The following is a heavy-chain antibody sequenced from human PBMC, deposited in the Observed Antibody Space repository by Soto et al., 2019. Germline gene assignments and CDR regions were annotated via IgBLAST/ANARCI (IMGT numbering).Heavy chain of an antibody. Sequence: PGESLKISCNGSGYIFTTYWLGWVRQMPGKGLEWMGIIYPGDSDTRYSPSFQGQVTISADKSISTAYLQWSSLKASDTAMYYCATGGYCSSTSCYNFFDYWGQGTLVTVSS. CDR1: GYIFTTYW. CDR3: ATGGYCSSTSCYNFFDY. CDR2: IYPGDSDT. J-gene: IGHJ4*02. V-gene: IGHV5-51*01. D-gene: IGHD2-2*02.